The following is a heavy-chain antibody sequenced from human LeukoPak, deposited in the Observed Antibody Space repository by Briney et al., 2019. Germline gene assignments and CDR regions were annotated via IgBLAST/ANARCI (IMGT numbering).Heavy chain of an antibody. J-gene: IGHJ4*02. CDR2: IYYSGST. CDR3: ARHKGAATVDSDY. V-gene: IGHV4-59*08. Sequence: SETLSLTCTVSGGSISSYYWSWIRQPPGKGLEWIGYIYYSGSTNYNPSLKSRVTISVDTSKNQFSLKLSSVTAADTAVYYCARHKGAATVDSDYWGQGTLVTVSS. CDR1: GGSISSYY. D-gene: IGHD4-23*01.